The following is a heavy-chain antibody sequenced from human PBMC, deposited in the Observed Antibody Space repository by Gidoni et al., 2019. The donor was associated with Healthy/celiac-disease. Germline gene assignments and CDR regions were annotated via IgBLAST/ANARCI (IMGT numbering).Heavy chain of an antibody. V-gene: IGHV1-58*02. Sequence: QMQLVQSGPEVKKPGTSVKVSCKASGFTLTSSAMQWVRQARGQRLEWIGWIVVGSGNTNYAQKFHERVTITRDMSTSTAYMELSSLRSEDTAVYYCAAEFDYYDSSGPWGIWGQGTMVTVSS. J-gene: IGHJ3*02. CDR2: IVVGSGNT. D-gene: IGHD3-22*01. CDR1: GFTLTSSA. CDR3: AAEFDYYDSSGPWGI.